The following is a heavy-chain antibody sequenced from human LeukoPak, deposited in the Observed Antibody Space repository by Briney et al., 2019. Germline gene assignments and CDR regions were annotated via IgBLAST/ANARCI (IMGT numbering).Heavy chain of an antibody. V-gene: IGHV3-23*01. CDR2: ICVSGSST. CDR1: GFTFSNYA. CDR3: AKDPDGLWS. D-gene: IGHD4/OR15-4a*01. J-gene: IGHJ5*02. Sequence: GGSLRLSCAASGFTFSNYAMSWVRQAPGKGLEWVSSICVSGSSTYYADSVKGRFTISRDNSKNTLYLQMNSLRAEDTDVYSCAKDPDGLWSWGQGTLVTVSS.